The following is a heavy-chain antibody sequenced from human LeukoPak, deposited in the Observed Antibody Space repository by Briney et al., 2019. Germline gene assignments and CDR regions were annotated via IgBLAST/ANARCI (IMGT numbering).Heavy chain of an antibody. V-gene: IGHV4-39*01. CDR3: ARHKGYSNYERYYFDY. CDR2: IYYSGST. J-gene: IGHJ4*02. CDR1: GGSISSSSYY. Sequence: SETLSLTCTVSGGSISSSSYYWGWIRQPPGKGLEWIGSIYYSGSTYYNPSLKSRVTISVDTSKNQFSLKLSSVTAADTAVYYCARHKGYSNYERYYFDYWGQGTLVTVSS. D-gene: IGHD4-4*01.